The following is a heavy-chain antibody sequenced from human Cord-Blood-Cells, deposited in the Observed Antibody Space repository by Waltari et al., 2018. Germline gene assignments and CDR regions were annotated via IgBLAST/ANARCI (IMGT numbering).Heavy chain of an antibody. D-gene: IGHD3-9*01. V-gene: IGHV1-2*04. CDR2: INPNSGGT. CDR3: ARSYDILTGYFDY. CDR1: GYTFTGYY. J-gene: IGHJ4*02. Sequence: QVQLVQSGAEVKKPGASVKVSCKASGYTFTGYYMHWVRQAPGQGLEWMGWINPNSGGTNYAQEFQGWVTMTRDTSISTAYMELSRLRSDDTAVYYCARSYDILTGYFDYWGQGTLVTVSS.